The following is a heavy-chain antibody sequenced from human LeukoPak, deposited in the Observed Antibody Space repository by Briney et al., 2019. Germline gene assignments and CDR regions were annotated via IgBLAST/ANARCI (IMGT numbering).Heavy chain of an antibody. V-gene: IGHV3-23*01. CDR1: GFTFSSYA. CDR3: ATPFGSGFYYFNY. Sequence: GGSLRLSCAASGFTFSSYAVIWVRQARGKGLELVSAISGSGGSTYYADSVKGRFTIPRDNSKNTLYLQMNTLRAEDTAVYYCATPFGSGFYYFNYWGQGTLVTVSS. D-gene: IGHD6-19*01. J-gene: IGHJ4*02. CDR2: ISGSGGST.